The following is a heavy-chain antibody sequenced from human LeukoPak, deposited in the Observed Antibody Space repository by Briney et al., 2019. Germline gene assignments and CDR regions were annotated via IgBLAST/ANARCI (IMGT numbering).Heavy chain of an antibody. J-gene: IGHJ3*02. Sequence: GGSLRLSCAASGFTFSSYAMRWVRQVPGKGLEWVSTITGSGGTTYYADSVKGRFTISRDKSKNTMNLQMNSLRAEDTAVYYCAKSRVAVTMTAWGDALDIWGQGTMVTVSS. V-gene: IGHV3-23*01. CDR3: AKSRVAVTMTAWGDALDI. CDR2: ITGSGGTT. CDR1: GFTFSSYA. D-gene: IGHD2-21*02.